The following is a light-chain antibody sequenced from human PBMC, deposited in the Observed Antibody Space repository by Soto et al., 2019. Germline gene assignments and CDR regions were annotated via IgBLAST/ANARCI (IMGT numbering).Light chain of an antibody. Sequence: EIVLTQSPATLSLSPGERATLSCRASQRVGSYLAWYQQKPGQAPRLLIYDASNRATGIPARFSGSGSGTDFTLAISSLEPEDFAVYYCQQRSNWPPVTFGGGTKVEIK. CDR2: DAS. J-gene: IGKJ4*01. CDR1: QRVGSY. V-gene: IGKV3-11*01. CDR3: QQRSNWPPVT.